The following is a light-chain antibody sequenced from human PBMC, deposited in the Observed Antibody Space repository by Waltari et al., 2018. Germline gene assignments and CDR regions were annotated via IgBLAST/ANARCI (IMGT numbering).Light chain of an antibody. CDR1: SSDVGCYTY. V-gene: IGLV2-11*01. Sequence: QSALTQPRSVSGSPGQSVTISCTGTSSDVGCYTYVSWYQQRPGKAPKLMIYDVSKRPSGVPDRFSGSKSGNTASLTISGPQAEDEADYCCCSYAGSYTLVFGGGTKLTVL. J-gene: IGLJ2*01. CDR3: CSYAGSYTLV. CDR2: DVS.